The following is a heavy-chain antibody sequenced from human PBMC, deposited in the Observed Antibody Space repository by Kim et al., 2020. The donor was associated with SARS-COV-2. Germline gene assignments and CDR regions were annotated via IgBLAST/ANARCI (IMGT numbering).Heavy chain of an antibody. CDR3: ARKLPGGQNGIDV. J-gene: IGHJ6*02. D-gene: IGHD1-26*01. V-gene: IGHV3-33*01. CDR2: IWGDGSEK. CDR1: GFTFSSHE. Sequence: GGSLRLSCAASGFTFSSHEMHWVRQAPGKGLEWVAVIWGDGSEKYYADSVKGRFTISRDNSKDTVDLQMNSLRAEDTAVYYCARKLPGGQNGIDVWGQGTTVIVSS.